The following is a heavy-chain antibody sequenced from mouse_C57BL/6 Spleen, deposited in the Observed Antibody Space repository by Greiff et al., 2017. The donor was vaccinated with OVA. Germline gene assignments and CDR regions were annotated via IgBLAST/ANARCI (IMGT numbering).Heavy chain of an antibody. D-gene: IGHD2-3*01. CDR3: ARSGGYYIYWYFDG. J-gene: IGHJ1*03. Sequence: VQLQQSGPELVKPGASVMISCKASGYTFTDYYMNWVKQSHGKSLEWIGDINPNTGGTSYNQKFKGKATLTVDKSSSTAYMELRSLTAEDSAVYYSARSGGYYIYWYFDGWGTGTTVTVSS. CDR2: INPNTGGT. V-gene: IGHV1-26*01. CDR1: GYTFTDYY.